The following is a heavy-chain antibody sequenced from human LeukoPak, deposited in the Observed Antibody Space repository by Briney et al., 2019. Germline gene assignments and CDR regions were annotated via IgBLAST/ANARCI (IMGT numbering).Heavy chain of an antibody. J-gene: IGHJ4*02. CDR1: GGTFSNYV. Sequence: ASVKVSCKASGGTFSNYVISRVRQAPGKGLEWMGGIIPIIDVANYAQKFQGRVTITADISTSTAYMELSSQRSEYTAVYNCARVGYCSGGTCYGATDYWGQGTLVTVSS. CDR3: ARVGYCSGGTCYGATDY. V-gene: IGHV1-69*10. D-gene: IGHD2-15*01. CDR2: IIPIIDVA.